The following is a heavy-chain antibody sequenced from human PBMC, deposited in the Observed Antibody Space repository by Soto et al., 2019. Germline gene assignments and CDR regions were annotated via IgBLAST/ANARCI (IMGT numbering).Heavy chain of an antibody. Sequence: QVRLEESGPGLVKPSETLSLICSVSGGSVNNADYFWSWIRHHPENGLEWIGYIYYSGSTRYNPSFKSRAHLSIDTSKIQFSLSLNSVTVADTAVYFCASAADYGGGRGGMDDWGRVTTVTVSS. J-gene: IGHJ6*02. CDR2: IYYSGST. V-gene: IGHV4-31*03. CDR1: GGSVNNADYF. D-gene: IGHD4-17*01. CDR3: ASAADYGGGRGGMDD.